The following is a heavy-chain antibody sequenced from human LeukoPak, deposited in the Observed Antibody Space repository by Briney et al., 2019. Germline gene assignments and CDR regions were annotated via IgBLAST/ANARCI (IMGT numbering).Heavy chain of an antibody. D-gene: IGHD1-26*01. CDR2: IWYDGSNK. J-gene: IGHJ4*02. CDR1: GFTFSSHG. Sequence: AGGSLRLSCAASGFTFSSHGMLWVRRAPGKGLEWVALIWYDGSNKYYADSVKGRFTISRDNSKNTLYLQMSSLRAEDTAVYYCARLRGSYFDSWGQGTLVTVSS. V-gene: IGHV3-33*01. CDR3: ARLRGSYFDS.